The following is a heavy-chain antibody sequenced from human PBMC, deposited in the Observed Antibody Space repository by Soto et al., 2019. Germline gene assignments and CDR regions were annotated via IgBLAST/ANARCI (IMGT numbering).Heavy chain of an antibody. CDR3: ARHRDTIFGVVIPSPFDY. Sequence: ASVKVSCKASGYTFTSYGISWVRQAPGQGLEWMGWISAYNGNTNYAQKLQGRVTMTTDTSTSTAYMELRSLRSDDTAVYYCARHRDTIFGVVIPSPFDYWGQGTLVTVSS. J-gene: IGHJ4*02. CDR2: ISAYNGNT. CDR1: GYTFTSYG. D-gene: IGHD3-3*01. V-gene: IGHV1-18*01.